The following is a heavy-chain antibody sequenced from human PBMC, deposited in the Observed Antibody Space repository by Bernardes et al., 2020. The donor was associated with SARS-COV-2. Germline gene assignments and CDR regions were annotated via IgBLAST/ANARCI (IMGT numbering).Heavy chain of an antibody. CDR3: ARRRYGDFGVDV. Sequence: GESLKISCKGSDYTFTNYWLGWVRQMPGQGLEWMGIIYPGYSDTKYSPSFQGRVTISPDKSVNTAYLQWSSLKASDTAIYYCARRRYGDFGVDVWGQGTTVTVSS. V-gene: IGHV5-51*01. J-gene: IGHJ6*02. D-gene: IGHD4-17*01. CDR1: DYTFTNYW. CDR2: IYPGYSDT.